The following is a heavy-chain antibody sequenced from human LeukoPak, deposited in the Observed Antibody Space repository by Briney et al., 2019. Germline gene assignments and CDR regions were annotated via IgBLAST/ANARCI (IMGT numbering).Heavy chain of an antibody. V-gene: IGHV4-34*01. CDR3: ASRYYDILTGSTNNWFDP. CDR2: INHSGST. D-gene: IGHD3-9*01. J-gene: IGHJ5*02. Sequence: PSETLSLTCAVYGGSFSGYYWSWIRQPPGKGLEWIGGINHSGSTNYNPSLKSRVTISVDTSKNQFSLKLSSVTAADTAVYYCASRYYDILTGSTNNWFDPWGQGTLVTVSS. CDR1: GGSFSGYY.